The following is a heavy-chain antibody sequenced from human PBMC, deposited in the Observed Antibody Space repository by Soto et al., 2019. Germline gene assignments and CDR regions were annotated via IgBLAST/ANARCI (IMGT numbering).Heavy chain of an antibody. J-gene: IGHJ3*02. V-gene: IGHV3-33*01. CDR2: IWYDGSNK. Sequence: GGSLRLSCAASGFPFSIYGMHLVRQAPGKGLEWVAFIWYDGSNKYYADSVKGRFTISRDNSKNTLYLQMNSLRAEDTAVYYCTRAKYYYDSSGYYRQGDAFDIWGQGTMVTVSS. CDR1: GFPFSIYG. D-gene: IGHD3-22*01. CDR3: TRAKYYYDSSGYYRQGDAFDI.